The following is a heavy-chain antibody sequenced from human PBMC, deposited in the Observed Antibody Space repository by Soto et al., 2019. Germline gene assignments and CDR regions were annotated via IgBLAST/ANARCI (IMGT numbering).Heavy chain of an antibody. Sequence: QVQLVESGGGVVQPGRSLRLSCAASGFTFSSYGMHWVRQAPGKGLEWVAVISYDGSNKYYADSVKGRFTIPRDNSKNTLYLQMNSLRAEDTAVYYCAKDPGQYDSSGYYYAYWGQGTLVTVSS. CDR1: GFTFSSYG. J-gene: IGHJ4*02. CDR3: AKDPGQYDSSGYYYAY. CDR2: ISYDGSNK. V-gene: IGHV3-30*18. D-gene: IGHD3-22*01.